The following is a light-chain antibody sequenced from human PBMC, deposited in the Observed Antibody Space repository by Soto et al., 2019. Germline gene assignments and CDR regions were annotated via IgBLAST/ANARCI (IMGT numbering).Light chain of an antibody. CDR1: QDISNY. CDR2: DAS. J-gene: IGKJ2*01. V-gene: IGKV1-33*01. Sequence: DIPMTQSPSSLSASVGDRVTITCQASQDISNYLNWYQQKPGKAPKLLIYDASNLETEVPSRFSGSGSGTDFTFTISSLQPEDIATDYCQQYDNLPYTCGQGTKLEIK. CDR3: QQYDNLPYT.